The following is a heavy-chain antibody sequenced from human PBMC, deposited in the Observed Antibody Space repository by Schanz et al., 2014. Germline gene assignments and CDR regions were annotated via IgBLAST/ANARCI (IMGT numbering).Heavy chain of an antibody. J-gene: IGHJ5*01. CDR2: LTEGGGGT. D-gene: IGHD5-12*01. Sequence: EVQLVESGGGLAQPGGSLRLACAASGFNFNTYAMSWVRQAPGKGLEWVSGLTEGGGGTYYTDAVKGRFTISRDSSKNTLYLQMNSLRAEDTALYYCAKDVYRGYYSVSSDSWGQGTLVTVSS. CDR3: AKDVYRGYYSVSSDS. CDR1: GFNFNTYA. V-gene: IGHV3-23*04.